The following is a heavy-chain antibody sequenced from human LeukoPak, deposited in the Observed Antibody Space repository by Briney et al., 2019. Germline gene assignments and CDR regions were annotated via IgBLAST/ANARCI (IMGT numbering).Heavy chain of an antibody. J-gene: IGHJ4*02. CDR2: IYYSGST. D-gene: IGHD4-23*01. CDR1: GVSFSGYY. CDR3: ARVGDYGGSPYFDY. V-gene: IGHV4-31*11. Sequence: ASETLSLTCAVYGVSFSGYYWSWIRQHPGKGLEWIGYIYYSGSTYYNPSLKSRVTISVDTSKNQFSLKLSSVTAADTAVYYCARVGDYGGSPYFDYWGQGTLVTVSS.